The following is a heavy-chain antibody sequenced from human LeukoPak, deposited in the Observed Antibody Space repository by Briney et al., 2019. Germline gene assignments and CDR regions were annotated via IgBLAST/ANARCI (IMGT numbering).Heavy chain of an antibody. D-gene: IGHD3-22*01. V-gene: IGHV4-4*02. CDR3: ARGISYYDSSGYNDAFDI. CDR2: IYHSGST. J-gene: IGHJ3*02. CDR1: GGSISSSNW. Sequence: PSETLSLTCAVSGGSISSSNWWSWVRQPPGKGLEWIGEIYHSGSTNYNPSLKSRVTISVDKSKNQFSLKLSSVTAADTAVYYCARGISYYDSSGYNDAFDIWGQGTMVTASS.